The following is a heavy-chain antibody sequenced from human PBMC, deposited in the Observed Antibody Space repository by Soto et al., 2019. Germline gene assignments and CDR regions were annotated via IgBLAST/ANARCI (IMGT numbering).Heavy chain of an antibody. CDR2: IWYDGSNK. J-gene: IGHJ6*02. V-gene: IGHV3-30*02. CDR3: AKVTKTTYYDFWSGYYPSGMDV. D-gene: IGHD3-3*01. Sequence: GGSLRLSCAASGFTFSSYGMHWVRQAPGKGLEWVAVIWYDGSNKYYADSVKGRFTISRDNSKNTLYLQMNSLRAEDTAVYYCAKVTKTTYYDFWSGYYPSGMDVWGQGTTVTVSS. CDR1: GFTFSSYG.